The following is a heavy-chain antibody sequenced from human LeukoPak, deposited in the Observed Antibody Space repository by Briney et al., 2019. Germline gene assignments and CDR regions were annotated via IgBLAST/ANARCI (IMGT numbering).Heavy chain of an antibody. Sequence: SETLSLTCTVSGGSISSYCWSWIRQPAGKGLEWIGRIYTSGSTNYNPSLKSRVTMSVDTSKNQFSLKLSSVTAADTAVYYCARGGEYGDYRHTQYFQHWGQGTLVTVSS. CDR2: IYTSGST. CDR1: GGSISSYC. V-gene: IGHV4-4*07. J-gene: IGHJ1*01. D-gene: IGHD4-17*01. CDR3: ARGGEYGDYRHTQYFQH.